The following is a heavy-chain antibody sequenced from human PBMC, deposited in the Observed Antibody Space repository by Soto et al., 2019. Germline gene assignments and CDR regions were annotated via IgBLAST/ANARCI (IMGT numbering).Heavy chain of an antibody. Sequence: EVQLVESGGGLVQPGGSLRLSCEPSGFTVKGNYIGWVRQAPGKGLEWVSVIFSGGVTFYGDSVRGRFTVSSDTSKNTLSLQMSTLGVEDTAKYYCVGSLTYTYGFEFWGQGTLVTASS. CDR2: IFSGGVT. CDR1: GFTVKGNY. J-gene: IGHJ4*02. V-gene: IGHV3-53*01. D-gene: IGHD3-10*01. CDR3: VGSLTYTYGFEF.